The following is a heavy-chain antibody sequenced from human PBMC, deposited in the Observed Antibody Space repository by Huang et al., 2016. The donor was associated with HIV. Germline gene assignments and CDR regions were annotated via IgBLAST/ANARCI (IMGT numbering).Heavy chain of an antibody. D-gene: IGHD3-22*01. Sequence: QIQLMQSGPELKQPGASVKVSCKASGYTFTSYGITWVRQAPGQGPEWMGWMIAASGETENVQKFQGRVTLTTDTSTNIAYMELRSLRSDDTAKYYCARDPKYHRIGYYRQRRGIDIWGQGTMVIVSS. CDR3: ARDPKYHRIGYYRQRRGIDI. V-gene: IGHV1-18*01. J-gene: IGHJ3*02. CDR1: GYTFTSYG. CDR2: MIAASGET.